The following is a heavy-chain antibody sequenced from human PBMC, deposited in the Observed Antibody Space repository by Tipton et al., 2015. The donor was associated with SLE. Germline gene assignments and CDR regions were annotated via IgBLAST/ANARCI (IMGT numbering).Heavy chain of an antibody. J-gene: IGHJ4*02. D-gene: IGHD7-27*01. Sequence: TLSLTCTVSGDTIDGNTYFWDWIRQPPGKGLMLIGSISYSGATSYNPSLKSRVTISVDTSKNQFSLSLISVTAADTAVYYCARLTPWGYYFDYWGQGTLVTVSS. V-gene: IGHV4-39*07. CDR3: ARLTPWGYYFDY. CDR2: ISYSGAT. CDR1: GDTIDGNTYF.